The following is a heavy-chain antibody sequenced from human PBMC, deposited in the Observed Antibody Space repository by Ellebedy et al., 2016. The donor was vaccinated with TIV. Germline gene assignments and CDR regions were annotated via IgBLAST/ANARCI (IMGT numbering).Heavy chain of an antibody. D-gene: IGHD1-26*01. CDR3: ARRELPNTRTFDI. CDR2: MNPNSGNT. CDR1: GYTFSSYD. V-gene: IGHV1-8*01. Sequence: ASVKVSCKASGYTFSSYDINWVRQATGQGLEWMGWMNPNSGNTGYAQKFQGRLTMTRNTSTSTAYMEVSSLGSEDTAVYYCARRELPNTRTFDIWGQGTTVTVSS. J-gene: IGHJ3*02.